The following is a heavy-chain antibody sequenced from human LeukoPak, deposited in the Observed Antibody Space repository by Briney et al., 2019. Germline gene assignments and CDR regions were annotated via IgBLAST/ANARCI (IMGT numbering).Heavy chain of an antibody. Sequence: SVKVSCRASGGTFSSYAISWVRQAPGQGLEWMGGIIPIFGTANYAQKFQGRVTITADESTSTAYMELSSLRSEDTAVYYCARVVLPDYYFDYWGQGTPVTVSS. CDR3: ARVVLPDYYFDY. CDR2: IIPIFGTA. V-gene: IGHV1-69*13. D-gene: IGHD2-15*01. J-gene: IGHJ4*02. CDR1: GGTFSSYA.